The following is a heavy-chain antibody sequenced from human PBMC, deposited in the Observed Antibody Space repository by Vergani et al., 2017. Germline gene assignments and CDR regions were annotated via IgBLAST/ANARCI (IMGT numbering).Heavy chain of an antibody. J-gene: IGHJ5*02. V-gene: IGHV1-2*02. CDR1: GYTFTGYY. CDR3: ARETIRYFDWPRTYYKYNWFDP. D-gene: IGHD3-9*01. CDR2: INPNSGGT. Sequence: QVQLVQSGAEVKKPGASVKVYCKASGYTFTGYYMHWVRQAPGQGLEWMGWINPNSGGTNYAQKFQGRVTMTRDKSISTAYMELSRLRSDYTAVYYCARETIRYFDWPRTYYKYNWFDPWGQGTLVTVSS.